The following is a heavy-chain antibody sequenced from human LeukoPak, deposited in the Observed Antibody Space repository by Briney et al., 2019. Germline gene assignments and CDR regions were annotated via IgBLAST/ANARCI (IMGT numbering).Heavy chain of an antibody. D-gene: IGHD5-24*01. J-gene: IGHJ6*02. CDR1: GYTFTGYY. Sequence: ASVKVSCKASGYTFTGYYMHWVLQAPGQGLEWMGWINPNSGGTNYAQKFQGWVTMTRDTSISTAYMELSRLRSDDTAVYYCAREMAPKYYYGMDVWGQGTTVTVSS. CDR2: INPNSGGT. CDR3: AREMAPKYYYGMDV. V-gene: IGHV1-2*04.